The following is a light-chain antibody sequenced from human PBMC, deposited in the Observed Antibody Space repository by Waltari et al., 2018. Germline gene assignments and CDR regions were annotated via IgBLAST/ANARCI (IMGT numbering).Light chain of an antibody. V-gene: IGLV3-25*03. CDR2: KDT. J-gene: IGLJ2*01. CDR3: QSADASGPFVV. CDR1: ALAKQF. Sequence: YALTQPPSLSVSPGQTARITCSGSALAKQFAYWYQQKAGQAPILVIYKDTERPSEIPERFSGSSSGTTVTLTINEVQAEDEADYYCQSADASGPFVVFGGGTKLAVL.